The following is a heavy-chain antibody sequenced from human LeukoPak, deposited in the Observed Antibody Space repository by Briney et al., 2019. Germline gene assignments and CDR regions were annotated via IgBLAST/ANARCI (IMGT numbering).Heavy chain of an antibody. CDR2: IFPSGGEI. J-gene: IGHJ4*02. CDR3: ATYRQLLLPFES. Sequence: PGGSLRLSCEASGFTFSTFAMIWVRQPPGKGLEWVSSIFPSGGEIHYADSVRGRFTISRDNSKSTLSLQMNSLRAEDTAIYYCATYRQLLLPFESWGQGTLVTVSS. CDR1: GFTFSTFA. V-gene: IGHV3-23*01. D-gene: IGHD4-11*01.